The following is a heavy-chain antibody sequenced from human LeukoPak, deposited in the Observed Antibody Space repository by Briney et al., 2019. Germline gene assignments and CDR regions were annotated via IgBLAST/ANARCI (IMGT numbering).Heavy chain of an antibody. V-gene: IGHV4-61*01. Sequence: SETLSLTCTVSGGSVSSGRYYWSWIRQPPGKGLEWIGYIYDSGSTNYNPSLKSRVTITVDTSKNQFSLKLSSVTAADTAVYYCARDRCSSTSCWPDFDYWGQGSLVTVSS. D-gene: IGHD2-2*01. CDR3: ARDRCSSTSCWPDFDY. J-gene: IGHJ4*02. CDR2: IYDSGST. CDR1: GGSVSSGRYY.